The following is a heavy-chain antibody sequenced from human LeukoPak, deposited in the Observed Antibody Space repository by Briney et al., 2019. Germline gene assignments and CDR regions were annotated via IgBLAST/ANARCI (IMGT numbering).Heavy chain of an antibody. J-gene: IGHJ5*01. CDR1: GFTFSSYR. D-gene: IGHD2-2*01. Sequence: GGPLRLSCAASGFTFSSYRMLWVRHAPGKGLVWVSSINTDGRSPSYADSVKGRFTISRDNTKNTLYLQMNSLRAEDTAVYYWAKDRHAPGRYCSSTSCFPFDSWGQGTLVTVSS. CDR2: INTDGRSP. V-gene: IGHV3-74*01. CDR3: AKDRHAPGRYCSSTSCFPFDS.